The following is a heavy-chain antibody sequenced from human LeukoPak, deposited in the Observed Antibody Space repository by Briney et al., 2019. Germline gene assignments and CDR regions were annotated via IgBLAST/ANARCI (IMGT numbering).Heavy chain of an antibody. J-gene: IGHJ4*02. D-gene: IGHD4-11*01. Sequence: GGSLRLSCAASGFTFSSYGISWVRQAPGKGLEWASHINAGGSSTYYTGSVKGRFTISRDNSKNTAYLQMNGLRVEDTALYYCARSVPDYTRFDFWGQGALVTVSS. CDR3: ARSVPDYTRFDF. CDR2: INAGGSST. CDR1: GFTFSSYG. V-gene: IGHV3-23*01.